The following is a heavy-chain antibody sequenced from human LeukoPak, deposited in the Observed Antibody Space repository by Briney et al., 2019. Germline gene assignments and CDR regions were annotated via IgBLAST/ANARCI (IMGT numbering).Heavy chain of an antibody. CDR2: INHSGST. CDR3: ARRSSGYYYKFDY. V-gene: IGHV4-34*01. CDR1: GGSFSGYY. D-gene: IGHD3-22*01. Sequence: PSETLSLTCAVYGGSFSGYYWSWIRQPPGKGLEWIGEINHSGSTNYNPSLKSRVTISVDTSKNQFSLKLSSVTAADTAVYYCARRSSGYYYKFDYWGQGTLVTVFS. J-gene: IGHJ4*02.